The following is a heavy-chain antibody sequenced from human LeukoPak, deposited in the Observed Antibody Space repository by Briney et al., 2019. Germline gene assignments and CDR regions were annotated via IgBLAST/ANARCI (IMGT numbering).Heavy chain of an antibody. Sequence: NPSETLSLTGAVSGASISRGGYSWSWTRQPPGKGLEWIGYIYHSGSTYCNPSLKSRVTISVDRSKNQFSLKLSSVTAADTAVYYCARGLVVVPAAYFDYWGQGTLVTASS. J-gene: IGHJ4*02. V-gene: IGHV4-30-2*01. D-gene: IGHD2-2*01. CDR3: ARGLVVVPAAYFDY. CDR2: IYHSGST. CDR1: GASISRGGYS.